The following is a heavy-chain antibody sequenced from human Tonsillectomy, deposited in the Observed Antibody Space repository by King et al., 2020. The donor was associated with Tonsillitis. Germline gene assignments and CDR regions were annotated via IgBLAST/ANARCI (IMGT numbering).Heavy chain of an antibody. V-gene: IGHV3-23*04. J-gene: IGHJ4*02. D-gene: IGHD2-15*01. CDR3: AKGSGNYYFDY. CDR2: IDHSGRTT. Sequence: VQLVESGGGLVQPGGSLRLSCAASGFTFSNYGMSWVRQAPGKGLEWVSTIDHSGRTTYYADSVKGRFTISRDNSKNTLHLQMNSLRVEDTAVYYCAKGSGNYYFDYWGQGTVGTVSS. CDR1: GFTFSNYG.